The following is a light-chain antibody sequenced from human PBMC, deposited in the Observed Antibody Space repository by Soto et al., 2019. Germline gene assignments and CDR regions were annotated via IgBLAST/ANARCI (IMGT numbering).Light chain of an antibody. Sequence: QSALTQPASGSGSPGQSITISCTCTSSDLGGSNDVSLYRQLPGKAPTLIIYAVSYRPSGVYDRFSGSKSGNTASRTSSGLQAEDEAADSCSSYTTPTATVVFGGGTKHTVL. CDR2: AVS. CDR1: SSDLGGSND. CDR3: SSYTTPTATVV. J-gene: IGLJ2*01. V-gene: IGLV2-14*01.